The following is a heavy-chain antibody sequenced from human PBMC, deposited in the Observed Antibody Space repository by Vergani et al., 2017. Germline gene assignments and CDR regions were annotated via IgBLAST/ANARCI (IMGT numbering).Heavy chain of an antibody. D-gene: IGHD3-16*01. J-gene: IGHJ4*02. CDR1: GFTLSNYD. CDR3: AKHFRGWGIDY. CDR2: IQFDGSNQ. V-gene: IGHV3-30*02. Sequence: QVQLVESGGGVVQRGGSLILSCATSGFTLSNYDMQWIRQGPGKGLEFVAFIQFDGSNQYYADSVKGRFSLSRDFSKNTLYLQINSLRTADTATYYCAKHFRGWGIDYWGQGTQVIVSS.